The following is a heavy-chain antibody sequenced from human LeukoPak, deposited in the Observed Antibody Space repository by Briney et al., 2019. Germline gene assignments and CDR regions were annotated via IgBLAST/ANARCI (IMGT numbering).Heavy chain of an antibody. Sequence: KASETLSLTCTVSGGSISSSSYCWGWIRQPPGKGLEWIGSIYYSGSTYYHPSLKSRVTISVDTSKNQFSLKLSSVTAADTAVYYCARFGYSYGYGDYWGQGTLVTVSS. CDR3: ARFGYSYGYGDY. J-gene: IGHJ4*02. CDR1: GGSISSSSYC. D-gene: IGHD5-18*01. V-gene: IGHV4-39*01. CDR2: IYYSGST.